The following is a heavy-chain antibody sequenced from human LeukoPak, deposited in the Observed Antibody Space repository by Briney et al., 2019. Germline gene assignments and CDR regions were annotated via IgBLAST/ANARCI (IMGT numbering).Heavy chain of an antibody. D-gene: IGHD3-22*01. CDR1: GYTFTSYY. CDR2: INPSGGST. V-gene: IGHV1-46*01. Sequence: ASVKVSCKASGYTFTSYYMHWVRQAPGQGLEWMGIINPSGGSTSYAQKFQGRVTMTRDMSTSTVYMELSSLRSEDTAVYYCARGVRHYDSSGYYRTLDYWGQGTLVTVSS. CDR3: ARGVRHYDSSGYYRTLDY. J-gene: IGHJ4*02.